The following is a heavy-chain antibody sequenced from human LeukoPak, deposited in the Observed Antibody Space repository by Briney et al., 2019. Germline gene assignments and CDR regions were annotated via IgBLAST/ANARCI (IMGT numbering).Heavy chain of an antibody. CDR3: EKDLPRYGIVV. CDR1: GGSISSYY. Sequence: SESLSLTCTVSGGSISSYYWGWLRQPPGQGLEWIVYIYYSRSTNSNPSLKSRSTISETTTNNQFSLKLSSITAADTTVYYWEKDLPRYGIVVWGQGATVAVSS. J-gene: IGHJ6*02. V-gene: IGHV4-59*01. CDR2: IYYSRST.